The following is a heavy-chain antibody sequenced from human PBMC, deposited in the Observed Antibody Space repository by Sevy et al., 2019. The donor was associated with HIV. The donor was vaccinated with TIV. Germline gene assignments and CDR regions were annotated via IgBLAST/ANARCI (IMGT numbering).Heavy chain of an antibody. CDR2: ISYDGNNK. V-gene: IGHV3-30*18. Sequence: GGSLRLSCAASGFTFSSYGMHWVRQAPGKGLEWVAVISYDGNNKYYADSVKGRFTISRDNSKNTLYLQMNSLRAEDTAVYYCAKDDTAMVKGAFDIWGQGTMVTVSS. CDR3: AKDDTAMVKGAFDI. D-gene: IGHD5-18*01. CDR1: GFTFSSYG. J-gene: IGHJ3*02.